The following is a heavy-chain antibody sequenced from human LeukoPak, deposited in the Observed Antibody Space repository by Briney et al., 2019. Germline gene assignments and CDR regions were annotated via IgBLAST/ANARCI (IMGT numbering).Heavy chain of an antibody. CDR1: GYTFTSYG. CDR2: ISAYNGNT. V-gene: IGHV1-18*01. J-gene: IGHJ5*02. Sequence: GASVKVSRKASGYTFTSYGISWVRQAPGQGLEWMGWISAYNGNTNYAQKLQGRVTTTTDTSTSTAYMELRSLRSDDTAVYYCARDLVQAYDFWSGYYTNWFDPWGQGTLVTVSS. CDR3: ARDLVQAYDFWSGYYTNWFDP. D-gene: IGHD3-3*01.